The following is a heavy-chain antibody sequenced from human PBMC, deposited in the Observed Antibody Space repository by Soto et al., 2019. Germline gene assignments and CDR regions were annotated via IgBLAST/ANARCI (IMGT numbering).Heavy chain of an antibody. V-gene: IGHV3-7*03. J-gene: IGHJ4*02. CDR2: IKQDGSEK. D-gene: IGHD3-3*01. CDR3: ASRVPDVAYYGVFDY. Sequence: LRLSCAASGLTFSGHWMTWVRQALGKGLEWVANIKQDGSEKYYVDSVKGRFTISRDNAKNSVFLQMNSLTVEDTAMYYCASRVPDVAYYGVFDYWGQGTLVTVSS. CDR1: GLTFSGHW.